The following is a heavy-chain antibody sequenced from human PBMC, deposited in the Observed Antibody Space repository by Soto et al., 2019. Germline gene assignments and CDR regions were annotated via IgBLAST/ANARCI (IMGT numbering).Heavy chain of an antibody. V-gene: IGHV4-39*01. Sequence: PSETLYFKCTLSGGSINSRTHYWGWIRMTTGMGLEWIGTIYYSGSTYYNPSLKSRVTVSVDTSKSQFSLKLNSVTAADTAVYYCARHENVAHFDYWGQGTLVTVSS. CDR2: IYYSGST. CDR3: ARHENVAHFDY. J-gene: IGHJ4*02. CDR1: GGSINSRTHY. D-gene: IGHD1-1*01.